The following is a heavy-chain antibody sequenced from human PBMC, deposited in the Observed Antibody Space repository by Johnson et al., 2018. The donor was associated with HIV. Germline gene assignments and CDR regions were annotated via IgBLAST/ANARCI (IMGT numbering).Heavy chain of an antibody. V-gene: IGHV3-48*04. J-gene: IGHJ3*01. D-gene: IGHD3-16*01. CDR2: ISRSGTTI. Sequence: VKLVESGGGVVQPGRSLRLSCAASGFTFSSYGMHWVRQAPGKGLEWISYISRSGTTIYYADSVKGRFTISRDNAKSSLSLQMNSLRAEDTAVYYCARESRIWAWGQGTMVTVSS. CDR1: GFTFSSYG. CDR3: ARESRIWA.